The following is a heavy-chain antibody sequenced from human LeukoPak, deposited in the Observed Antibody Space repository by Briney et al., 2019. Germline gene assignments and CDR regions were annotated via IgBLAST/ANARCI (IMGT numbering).Heavy chain of an antibody. CDR2: ISYDGSNK. CDR1: GFTFSSYG. Sequence: GRSLRLSCAASGFTFSSYGMHWVRQAPGKGLEWVAVISYDGSNKYYADSVKGRFTISRDNSKNTLYLQMNSLRAEDTAVYYCAKDMYYYDSSGYFFDYWGQGTLVTVSP. CDR3: AKDMYYYDSSGYFFDY. J-gene: IGHJ4*02. V-gene: IGHV3-30*18. D-gene: IGHD3-22*01.